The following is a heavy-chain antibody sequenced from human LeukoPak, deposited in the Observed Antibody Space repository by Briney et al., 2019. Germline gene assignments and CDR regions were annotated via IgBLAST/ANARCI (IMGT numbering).Heavy chain of an antibody. Sequence: GGSLRLSCEASGFTFSTYNMNWVRQAPGKRLEWVSSITSSSSYAFYADSVKGRFTISRDNAKNSLYLQMNSLRAEDTAVYYCARVGAGYYYFDYWGQGTLVTVSS. CDR3: ARVGAGYYYFDY. V-gene: IGHV3-21*01. CDR2: ITSSSSYA. J-gene: IGHJ4*02. CDR1: GFTFSTYN. D-gene: IGHD3-9*01.